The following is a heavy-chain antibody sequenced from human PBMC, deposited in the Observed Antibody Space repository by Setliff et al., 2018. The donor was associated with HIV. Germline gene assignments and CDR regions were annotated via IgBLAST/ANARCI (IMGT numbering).Heavy chain of an antibody. V-gene: IGHV3-33*06. D-gene: IGHD1-26*01. Sequence: PGGSLRLSCAASGFTFSKYGMHWVRQAPGKGLEWVAVIWFDGSNKNYADSVKGRFTISRDNSKNTLSLQMNDLRDEDTAVYHCAKVNGHGDGSFGCDYWGQGTLVTVSS. CDR1: GFTFSKYG. CDR2: IWFDGSNK. J-gene: IGHJ4*02. CDR3: AKVNGHGDGSFGCDY.